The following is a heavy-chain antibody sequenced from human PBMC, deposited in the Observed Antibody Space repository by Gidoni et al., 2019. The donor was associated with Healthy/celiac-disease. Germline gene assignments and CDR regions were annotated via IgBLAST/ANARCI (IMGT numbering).Heavy chain of an antibody. V-gene: IGHV4-34*01. D-gene: IGHD1-26*01. CDR2: INHSGST. CDR3: AIWELRDAFDI. Sequence: QAQLQQWGAGLLKLSETLSITCAVHGGSFSGYYWSWIRQPPGKGLGWIGEINHSGSTNYNPSLKSRVTISVDTSKNQFSLKLSSVTAADTAVYYCAIWELRDAFDIWGQGTMVTVSS. CDR1: GGSFSGYY. J-gene: IGHJ3*02.